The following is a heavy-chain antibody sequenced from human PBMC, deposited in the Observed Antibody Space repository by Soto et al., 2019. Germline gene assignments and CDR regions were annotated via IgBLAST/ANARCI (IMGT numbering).Heavy chain of an antibody. Sequence: QVQLQESGPGLVKPSGTLSLTCAVSGGSISSSNWWSWVRQPPGKGLEWIGEIYHSGSTNYNPSLKSRVTSSVDKSKNHFPLKLSSVTAADTAVYYCAKVSGSYYYGMDVWGQGTTVTVSS. CDR3: AKVSGSYYYGMDV. D-gene: IGHD1-26*01. CDR2: IYHSGST. J-gene: IGHJ6*02. V-gene: IGHV4-4*02. CDR1: GGSISSSNW.